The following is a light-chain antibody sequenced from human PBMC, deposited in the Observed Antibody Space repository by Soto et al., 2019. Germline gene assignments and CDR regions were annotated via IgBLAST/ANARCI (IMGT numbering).Light chain of an antibody. CDR3: QQSYSTPIS. J-gene: IGKJ5*01. CDR1: QSISSH. CDR2: TAS. V-gene: IGKV1-39*01. Sequence: DIQMTQSPSSLSASVVDRVTITFRASQSISSHLNWYQQKPGKAPNLLMYTASNLQSGVPSRFSGSGSGTDFTLTISSLQPEDFATYYCQQSYSTPISFGQGTRLEIK.